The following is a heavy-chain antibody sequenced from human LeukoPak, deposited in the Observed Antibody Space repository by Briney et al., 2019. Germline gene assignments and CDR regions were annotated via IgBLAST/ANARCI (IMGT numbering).Heavy chain of an antibody. D-gene: IGHD1-26*01. V-gene: IGHV4-39*01. CDR3: ARHEYSGSYYGLSWFDP. J-gene: IGHJ5*02. Sequence: TETLSLTCTVSGGSISSSGYYWGWIRQPPGKWLEWLASIYYSGSTYYNPSLKSRVTISVDTSKNQTSLKLSSLTAADTAVYYCARHEYSGSYYGLSWFDPWGQGTLVTVSS. CDR2: IYYSGST. CDR1: GGSISSSGYY.